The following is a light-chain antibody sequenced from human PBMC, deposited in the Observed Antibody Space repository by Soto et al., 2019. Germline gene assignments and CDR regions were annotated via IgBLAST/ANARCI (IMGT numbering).Light chain of an antibody. V-gene: IGLV2-14*01. J-gene: IGLJ2*01. CDR2: DVS. Sequence: QSALTQPASVSGSPGQSITISCTGTSSDVGGYNYVSWYQQHPGKAPKLMIYDVSNWPSGVSNRFSGYKSGNTASLTISGLQAEDEADYYCSSYSTSSTRVVFGGGTKLTVL. CDR1: SSDVGGYNY. CDR3: SSYSTSSTRVV.